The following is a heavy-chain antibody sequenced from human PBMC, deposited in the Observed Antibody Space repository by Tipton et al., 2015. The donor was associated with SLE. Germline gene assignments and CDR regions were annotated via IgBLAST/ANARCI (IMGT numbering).Heavy chain of an antibody. CDR2: INHSGST. CDR1: GGSFSGYY. CDR3: ARAQRLVRWFDP. J-gene: IGHJ5*02. D-gene: IGHD6-13*01. V-gene: IGHV4-34*01. Sequence: TLSLTCAVYGGSFSGYYWSWIRQSPGKGLEWIGEINHSGSTNYNPSLKSRVTISVDTSKKQFSLKVSSVTAADTAVNYCARAQRLVRWFDPWGQGTLVTVSS.